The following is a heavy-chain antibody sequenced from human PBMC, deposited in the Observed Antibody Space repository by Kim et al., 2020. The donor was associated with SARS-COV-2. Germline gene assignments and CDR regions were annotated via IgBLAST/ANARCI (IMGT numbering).Heavy chain of an antibody. CDR3: AREGGYDSSGYFGYYYYGMDV. V-gene: IGHV1-18*01. CDR2: ISAYNGNT. D-gene: IGHD3-22*01. Sequence: ASVKVSCKASGYTFTSYGISWVRQAPGQGLEWMGWISAYNGNTNYAQKLQGRVTMTTDTSTSTAYMELRSLRSDDTAVYYCAREGGYDSSGYFGYYYYGMDVWAKGPRSPSP. CDR1: GYTFTSYG. J-gene: IGHJ6*02.